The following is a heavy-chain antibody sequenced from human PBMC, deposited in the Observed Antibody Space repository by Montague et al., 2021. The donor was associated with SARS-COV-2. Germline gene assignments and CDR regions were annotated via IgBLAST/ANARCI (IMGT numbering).Heavy chain of an antibody. D-gene: IGHD3-9*01. CDR1: GFTFSSYG. Sequence: SLSLSCAASGFTFSSYGMHWVRQAPGKGLEWVAVIWYDGSNKYYADSVKGRFTISRDNSKDTLYLQMNSLRAEDTAVYYCARDFGILTGTVPEDYWGQGTLVTVSS. CDR3: ARDFGILTGTVPEDY. CDR2: IWYDGSNK. V-gene: IGHV3-33*01. J-gene: IGHJ4*02.